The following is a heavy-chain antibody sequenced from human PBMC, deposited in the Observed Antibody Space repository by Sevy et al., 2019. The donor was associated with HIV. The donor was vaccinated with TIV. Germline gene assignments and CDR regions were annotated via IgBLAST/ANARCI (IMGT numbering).Heavy chain of an antibody. CDR3: ATPMVRGAPGDYYYGMDV. CDR1: GYTLTELS. D-gene: IGHD3-10*01. J-gene: IGHJ6*02. Sequence: ASVKVSCKVSGYTLTELSMHWVRQAPGKGLEWMGGFDPEDGETIYAQKFQGRVNMTEDTSTDTAYMELSSLGSEDTAVYYCATPMVRGAPGDYYYGMDVWGQGTTVTVSS. V-gene: IGHV1-24*01. CDR2: FDPEDGET.